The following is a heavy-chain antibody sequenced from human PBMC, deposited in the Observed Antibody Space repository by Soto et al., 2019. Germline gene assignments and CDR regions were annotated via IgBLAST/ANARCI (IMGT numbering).Heavy chain of an antibody. CDR2: ISAYNGNT. V-gene: IGHV1-18*01. Sequence: ASVKVSCKVSGYTLTEVSMHWVRQAPGQGLEWMGWISAYNGNTNYAQKLQGRVTMTTDTSTSTAYMELRSLRSDDTAVYYCARDPDDRYYYDSSGYYARAPFDYRGQGTLVTVSS. CDR3: ARDPDDRYYYDSSGYYARAPFDY. D-gene: IGHD3-22*01. J-gene: IGHJ4*02. CDR1: GYTLTEVS.